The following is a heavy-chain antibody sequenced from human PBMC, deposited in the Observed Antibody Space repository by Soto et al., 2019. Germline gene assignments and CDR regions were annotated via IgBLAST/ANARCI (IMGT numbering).Heavy chain of an antibody. CDR3: SHGYGQYFNS. J-gene: IGHJ4*02. CDR2: IKSKTAGGTT. V-gene: IGHV3-15*01. D-gene: IGHD5-18*01. CDR1: EFTFSNYA. Sequence: GXSLRLSCAASEFTFSNYAISWVHQAPGKGLEWVGRIKSKTAGGTTDYAAPVKGRFTILRDDSKNTLYLQMDSLITEDTAVYFCSHGYGQYFNSWGQGTLVTVSS.